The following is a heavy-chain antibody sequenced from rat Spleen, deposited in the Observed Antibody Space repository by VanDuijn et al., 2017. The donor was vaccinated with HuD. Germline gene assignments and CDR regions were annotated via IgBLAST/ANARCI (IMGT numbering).Heavy chain of an antibody. J-gene: IGHJ2*01. V-gene: IGHV5-20*01. CDR3: TRDRILRSTGFDY. D-gene: IGHD1-6*01. CDR2: ISYDGSST. Sequence: EVHLVESGGGLVQPGRSMKLSCVASGLTFSNSGMAWVRQAPTKGLEWVATISYDGSSTYYRDSVKGRFTLSRDNAKSSLYLQMDSLRSEDTATYYCTRDRILRSTGFDYWGQGVMVTVSS. CDR1: GLTFSNSG.